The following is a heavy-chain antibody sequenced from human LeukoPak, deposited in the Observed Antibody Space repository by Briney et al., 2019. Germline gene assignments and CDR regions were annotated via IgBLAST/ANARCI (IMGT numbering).Heavy chain of an antibody. J-gene: IGHJ3*02. CDR2: IKSKSDGGTT. CDR3: TAAPRGYCSGGSCSYAFDI. D-gene: IGHD2-15*01. CDR1: TFTFSNAW. V-gene: IGHV3-15*01. Sequence: GGSLRLSCAASTFTFSNAWMSWVRQAPGKGLEWVGRIKSKSDGGTTDYAAPVKGRFTISRDDSKNTLYLQMNSLKTEDTAVYYCTAAPRGYCSGGSCSYAFDIWGQGTMVTVSS.